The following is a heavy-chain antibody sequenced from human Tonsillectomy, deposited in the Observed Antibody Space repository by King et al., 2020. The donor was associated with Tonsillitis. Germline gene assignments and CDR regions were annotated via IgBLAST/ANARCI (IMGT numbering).Heavy chain of an antibody. D-gene: IGHD3-3*01. J-gene: IGHJ6*03. CDR1: GFTFGDYA. Sequence: VQLVESGGGLVQPGRSLRLSCTASGFTFGDYAMSGVRQAPGKGLEWVGFIRSKAYGGTTEYAASVKGRFTISRDDSKSIAYLQMNSLKTEDTAVYYCTRRTISSLGGYYMDVWGKGTTVTVSS. V-gene: IGHV3-49*04. CDR3: TRRTISSLGGYYMDV. CDR2: IRSKAYGGTT.